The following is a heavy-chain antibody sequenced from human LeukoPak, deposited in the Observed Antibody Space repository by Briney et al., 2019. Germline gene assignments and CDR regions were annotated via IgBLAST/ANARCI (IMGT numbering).Heavy chain of an antibody. CDR1: GFTFSSYA. J-gene: IGHJ4*02. Sequence: GGSLRLSCAASGFTFSSYAMSWVRQAPGKGLEWVSTIGNSDTSTYYADSVKGRFTNSRDNSKNSLYLQMNSLRAEDTAIYYCAKAWDWESNFLFEYWGQGTLVTVSS. CDR2: IGNSDTST. V-gene: IGHV3-23*01. CDR3: AKAWDWESNFLFEY. D-gene: IGHD1-26*01.